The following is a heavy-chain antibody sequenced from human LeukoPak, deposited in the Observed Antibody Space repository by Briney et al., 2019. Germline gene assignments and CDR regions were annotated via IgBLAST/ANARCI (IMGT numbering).Heavy chain of an antibody. CDR2: ISGSGGAT. CDR3: ARGGVDYYGSGTYYLMYYFDY. D-gene: IGHD3-10*01. J-gene: IGHJ4*02. CDR1: GFTFSTYG. Sequence: GGSLRLSCAASGFTFSTYGMHWVRQAPGKGLEWVSGISGSGGATYYAGSVKGRFTISRDDPHNTLYLQMNSLRAEDTAVYFCARGGVDYYGSGTYYLMYYFDYWGQGALVTVSS. V-gene: IGHV3-23*01.